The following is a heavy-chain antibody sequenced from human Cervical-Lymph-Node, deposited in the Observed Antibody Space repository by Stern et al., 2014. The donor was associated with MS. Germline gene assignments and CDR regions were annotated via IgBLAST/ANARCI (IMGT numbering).Heavy chain of an antibody. V-gene: IGHV5-51*01. CDR3: ARQTTAWASDV. CDR2: ISPGDSET. CDR1: GFKFSIYW. Sequence: QLVQSGAELIRPGESLKISCKGSGFKFSIYWIAWVRQMPGKGLEWMGIISPGDSETRYSPSFQGQVTMSADKSTSTAYLQWSSLNASDTAMYFCARQTTAWASDVWGQGTLVTVSS. J-gene: IGHJ4*02. D-gene: IGHD1-14*01.